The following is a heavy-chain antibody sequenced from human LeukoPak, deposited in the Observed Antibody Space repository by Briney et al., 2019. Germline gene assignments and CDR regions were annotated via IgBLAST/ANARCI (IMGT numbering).Heavy chain of an antibody. CDR3: AKDYSMKDCSSTSCYTGEYYYYMDV. CDR2: ISWDGGST. Sequence: PGGSLRLSCAASGFTFEDYAMHGVRQAPGKGLEWVSLISWDGGSTEYPDSVKVRFTISRDNSKNSLYLQMNSLRAEDTALYYCAKDYSMKDCSSTSCYTGEYYYYMDVWGKGTTVTVSS. J-gene: IGHJ6*03. CDR1: GFTFEDYA. V-gene: IGHV3-43D*03. D-gene: IGHD2-2*02.